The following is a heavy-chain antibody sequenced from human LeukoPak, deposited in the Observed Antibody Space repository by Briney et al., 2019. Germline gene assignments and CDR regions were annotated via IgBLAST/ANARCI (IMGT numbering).Heavy chain of an antibody. CDR2: IYGEDDK. CDR3: AHSAYYDNRWFDP. Sequence: ESGPTLLNPTQPLTLTCTFSGFSLSSDTMRVGSIRPMSVVWIRQPPVKALEWLAIIYGEDDKRYSPSLESRLTITADTSKNQVVLTLSDVDPVDTATYYCAHSAYYDNRWFDPWGPGTLVTVSS. CDR1: GFSLSSDTMR. D-gene: IGHD3-22*01. V-gene: IGHV2-5*02. J-gene: IGHJ5*02.